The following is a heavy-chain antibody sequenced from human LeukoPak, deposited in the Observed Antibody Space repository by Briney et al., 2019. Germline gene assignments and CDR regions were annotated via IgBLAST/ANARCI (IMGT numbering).Heavy chain of an antibody. D-gene: IGHD6-19*01. CDR3: ARDPGSGWSHYFDY. Sequence: QAGGSLRLSCAASGFTFSSYAMHWVRQAPGKGLEWVAVISYDGSNKYYADSVKGRFTISRDNSKNTLYLQMDSLRAEDAAVYYCARDPGSGWSHYFDYWGQGTLVTVSS. J-gene: IGHJ4*02. CDR1: GFTFSSYA. V-gene: IGHV3-30-3*01. CDR2: ISYDGSNK.